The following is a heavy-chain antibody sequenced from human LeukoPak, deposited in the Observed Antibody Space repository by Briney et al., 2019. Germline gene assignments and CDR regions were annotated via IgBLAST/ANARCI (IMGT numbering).Heavy chain of an antibody. CDR2: IYYSGST. Sequence: SETLSLTCTVSGGSISNNNYYWGWIRQPPGTGLEWIGTIYYSGSTYYNPSLKSRVTTSVDTSKNQFSLKLSSVTAADTAVYYCAKDARDGYNPFDYWGQGTLVTVSS. CDR1: GGSISNNNYY. CDR3: AKDARDGYNPFDY. J-gene: IGHJ4*02. D-gene: IGHD5-24*01. V-gene: IGHV4-39*01.